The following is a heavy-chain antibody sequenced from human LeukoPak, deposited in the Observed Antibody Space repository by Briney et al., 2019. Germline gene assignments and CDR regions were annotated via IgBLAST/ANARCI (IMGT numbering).Heavy chain of an antibody. CDR3: ASGYDFSDGSKRVFDY. D-gene: IGHD3-3*01. J-gene: IGHJ4*02. CDR2: ISSSGATM. V-gene: IGHV3-48*01. CDR1: GFTFRTFS. Sequence: PGGSLRLSCEASGFTFRTFSMNWVRQAPGKGLEWVSYISSSGATMYYADSVKGRFTISRDNAKSSLFMQMNSLRAEDTAVYYCASGYDFSDGSKRVFDYWGQGTLVPVSS.